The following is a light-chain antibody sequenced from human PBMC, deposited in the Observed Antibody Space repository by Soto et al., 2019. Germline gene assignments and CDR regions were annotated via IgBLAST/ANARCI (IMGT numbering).Light chain of an antibody. CDR2: DAS. Sequence: EIVLTQSPATLSCSPGERATLSCRASQSISSYLAWYQQKRGQAPRLLIYDASNRATGIPARFSGSGSGTDFTLTISSLETEDFAVYYCQQRSRWPLTFGGGIKVEI. CDR3: QQRSRWPLT. J-gene: IGKJ4*01. V-gene: IGKV3-11*01. CDR1: QSISSY.